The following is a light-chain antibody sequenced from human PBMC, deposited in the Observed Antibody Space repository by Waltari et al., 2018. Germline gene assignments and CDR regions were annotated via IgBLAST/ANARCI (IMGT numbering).Light chain of an antibody. CDR3: QSYDSNLRGYV. CDR1: SSNIGAGYD. V-gene: IGLV1-40*01. J-gene: IGLJ1*01. Sequence: QSVLTQPPSVSGAPGQTVTLSCTGSSSNIGAGYDVHWYQQLPGAAPKLLIHGNRNRPSGVPDRFFGFNSDTSASLAITGLQAEDEADYYCQSYDSNLRGYVFGTGTKVSVL. CDR2: GNR.